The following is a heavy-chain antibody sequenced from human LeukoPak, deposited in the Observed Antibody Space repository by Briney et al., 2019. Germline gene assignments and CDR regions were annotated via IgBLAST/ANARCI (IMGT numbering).Heavy chain of an antibody. Sequence: GGSLRLSCAASGFTFSSYGMHWVRQAPGKGLEWVAFIRYDGSNKYYADSVKGRFTISRDNSKNTPYLQMNSLRAEDTAVYYCAKGRIVLRYFDWLPPTNWGQGTLVTVSS. J-gene: IGHJ4*02. CDR1: GFTFSSYG. CDR3: AKGRIVLRYFDWLPPTN. CDR2: IRYDGSNK. V-gene: IGHV3-30*02. D-gene: IGHD3-9*01.